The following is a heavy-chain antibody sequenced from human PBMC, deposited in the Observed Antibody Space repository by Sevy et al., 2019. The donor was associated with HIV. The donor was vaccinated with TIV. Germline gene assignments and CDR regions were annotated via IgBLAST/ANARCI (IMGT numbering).Heavy chain of an antibody. Sequence: GGSLRLSCAASGFRFNNYAMTWVRQAPGKGLEWVSGISGSGGSTYYADSVKGRFTISRDNSKNTLYLQMNSLRAEDTAVYYCAKEDSYGRFDYWCQGTLVTVSS. CDR3: AKEDSYGRFDY. J-gene: IGHJ4*02. CDR2: ISGSGGST. V-gene: IGHV3-23*01. D-gene: IGHD5-18*01. CDR1: GFRFNNYA.